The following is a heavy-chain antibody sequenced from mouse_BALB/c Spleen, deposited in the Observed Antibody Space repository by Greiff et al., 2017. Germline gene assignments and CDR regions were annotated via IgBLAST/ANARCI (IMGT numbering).Heavy chain of an antibody. D-gene: IGHD2-14*01. CDR3: ARGSYYRYENYAMDY. Sequence: EVKLMESGGGLVKPGGSLKLSCAASGFTFSDYYMYWVRQTPEKRLEWVATISDGGSYTYYPDSVKGRFTISRDNAKNNLYLQMSSLKSEDTAMYYCARGSYYRYENYAMDYWGQGTSVTVSS. V-gene: IGHV5-4*02. CDR1: GFTFSDYY. CDR2: ISDGGSYT. J-gene: IGHJ4*01.